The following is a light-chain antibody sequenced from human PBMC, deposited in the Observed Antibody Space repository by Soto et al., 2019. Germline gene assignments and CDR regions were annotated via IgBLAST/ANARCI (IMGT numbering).Light chain of an antibody. CDR2: DAS. J-gene: IGKJ4*01. CDR1: QSVTTY. Sequence: EIVLTQSPATLSLSPGQRATLSCRASQSVTTYFAWYQQRPGQAPRLLIYDASKRATGIPARFSGSGSGTDFTLTISSLEPEDSAVYYCQQRRTQPRLFGGGTKVEIK. CDR3: QQRRTQPRL. V-gene: IGKV3-11*01.